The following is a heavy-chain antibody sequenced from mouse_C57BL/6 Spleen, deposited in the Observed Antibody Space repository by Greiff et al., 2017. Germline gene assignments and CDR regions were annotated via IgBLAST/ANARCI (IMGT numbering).Heavy chain of an antibody. Sequence: VQLQQPGAELVMPGASVKLSCKASGYTFTSYWMHWVKQRPGQGLEWIGEIDPSDSYTNYNQKFKGKSTLTVDKSSSTAYMQLSSLTSEDSAVYYCARGYGSSYVWYFDVWGTGTTVTVSS. CDR2: IDPSDSYT. J-gene: IGHJ1*03. V-gene: IGHV1-69*01. CDR1: GYTFTSYW. CDR3: ARGYGSSYVWYFDV. D-gene: IGHD1-1*01.